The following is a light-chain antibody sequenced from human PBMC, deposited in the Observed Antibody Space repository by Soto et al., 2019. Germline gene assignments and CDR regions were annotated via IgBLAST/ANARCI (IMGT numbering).Light chain of an antibody. CDR2: AAS. CDR1: QGISNY. J-gene: IGKJ4*01. V-gene: IGKV1-27*01. CDR3: QKYNSAPLT. Sequence: DIQMTQSPSSLSASIGDRVTITCRASQGISNYLAWYQQKPGKVPKVLIFAASALHSGVPSRFNGSGSGTDFTLTISSLQPDDVATYYCQKYNSAPLTFGGGTKVEIK.